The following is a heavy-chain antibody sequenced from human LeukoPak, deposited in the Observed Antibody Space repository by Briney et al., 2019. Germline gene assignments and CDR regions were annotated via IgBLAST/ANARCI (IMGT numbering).Heavy chain of an antibody. J-gene: IGHJ4*02. D-gene: IGHD3-10*02. CDR2: INWNGDNT. Sequence: GGSLRLSCAASGFTFDDYGMSWVRQVPGKGLEWVSGINWNGDNTGYVDSVKGRFTISRDNAKNSLYLQMNSLRAEDTALYFCARVGTLFGEGPYYFDYWGQGTLVTVSS. CDR1: GFTFDDYG. CDR3: ARVGTLFGEGPYYFDY. V-gene: IGHV3-20*04.